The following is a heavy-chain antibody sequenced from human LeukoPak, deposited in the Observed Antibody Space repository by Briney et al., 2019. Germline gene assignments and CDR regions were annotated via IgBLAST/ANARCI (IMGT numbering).Heavy chain of an antibody. CDR2: IRYDGSDK. CDR3: ARTIYYYESTSYFSDAFDV. J-gene: IGHJ3*01. D-gene: IGHD3-22*01. V-gene: IGHV3-30*02. CDR1: GFTFSSYG. Sequence: GGSLRLSCAASGFTFSSYGMHWVRQAPGKGLEWVAFIRYDGSDKYYADSVKGRFTISRDNSKNTLYLQMNSLRAEDTAVYYCARTIYYYESTSYFSDAFDVWGQGTMVTVSS.